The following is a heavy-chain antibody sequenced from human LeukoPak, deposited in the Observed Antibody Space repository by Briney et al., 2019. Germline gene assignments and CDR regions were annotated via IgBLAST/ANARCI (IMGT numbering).Heavy chain of an antibody. V-gene: IGHV3-23*01. D-gene: IGHD2-15*01. CDR1: GFTFSSSA. J-gene: IGHJ4*02. Sequence: GGSLRLSCAASGFTFSSSAMSWVRQVPGKGLEWVSGISASGGSTSYADSVKGRFTISRDNSKNTLYLQMNSLRAEDTAVYYCAKDRSSGGSCYNYWGQGTLVTVSS. CDR2: ISASGGST. CDR3: AKDRSSGGSCYNY.